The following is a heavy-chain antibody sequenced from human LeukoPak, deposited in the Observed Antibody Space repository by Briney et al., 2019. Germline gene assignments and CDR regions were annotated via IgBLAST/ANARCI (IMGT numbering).Heavy chain of an antibody. Sequence: PGGSLRLSCAASGFPFSSYAMSWVRQAPGKGLEWVSAISGSGGSTYYADSVKGRFTISRDNSKNTLYLQMNSLRAEDTAVYYCAKEAARPLGYYDFWSGYYHNWFDPWGQGTLVTVSS. CDR1: GFPFSSYA. V-gene: IGHV3-23*01. D-gene: IGHD3-3*01. J-gene: IGHJ5*02. CDR3: AKEAARPLGYYDFWSGYYHNWFDP. CDR2: ISGSGGST.